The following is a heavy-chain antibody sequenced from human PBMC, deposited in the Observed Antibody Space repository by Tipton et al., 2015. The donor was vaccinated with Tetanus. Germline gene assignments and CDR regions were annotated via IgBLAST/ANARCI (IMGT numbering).Heavy chain of an antibody. CDR1: GGSVRSGDYS. CDR2: VSYSGRT. Sequence: TLSLTCTVSGGSVRSGDYSWNWIRQPPGKGLEWLAYVSYSGRTNSNYSLKSRITISQDTSKNQFSLRLTSVTAADTAVYYCARRLIQNLFDPWGQGTLVTVSS. D-gene: IGHD2-8*01. J-gene: IGHJ5*02. CDR3: ARRLIQNLFDP. V-gene: IGHV4-61*08.